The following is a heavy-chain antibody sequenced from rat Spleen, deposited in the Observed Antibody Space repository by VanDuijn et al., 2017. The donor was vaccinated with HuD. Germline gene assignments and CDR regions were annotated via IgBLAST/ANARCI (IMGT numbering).Heavy chain of an antibody. CDR2: IIYAGTRT. J-gene: IGHJ2*01. CDR1: GFTFSDYN. Sequence: EVQLVESGGGLVQPGRYLKLSCAASGFTFSDYNMAWVRQAPKKGLEWVATIIYAGTRTHYRDSVQGRFTISRDNARSTLSLQMDSLRSEDTATYYCARRGYGYNYFDYWGQGVMVTVSS. CDR3: ARRGYGYNYFDY. D-gene: IGHD1-9*01. V-gene: IGHV5S10*01.